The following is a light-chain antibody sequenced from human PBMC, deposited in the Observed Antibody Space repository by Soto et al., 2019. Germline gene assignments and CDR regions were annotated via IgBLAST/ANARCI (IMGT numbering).Light chain of an antibody. CDR2: KAS. CDR1: QSISSW. Sequence: DIQMTQSPSTLSASVGDRVTITCRASQSISSWLAWYQQKPGKAPKLLIYKASSLESGVPLRFSGSGSGTEFTLTISSLQPDDFATYYCQQYNSYSWTFGQGTKWIS. J-gene: IGKJ1*01. V-gene: IGKV1-5*03. CDR3: QQYNSYSWT.